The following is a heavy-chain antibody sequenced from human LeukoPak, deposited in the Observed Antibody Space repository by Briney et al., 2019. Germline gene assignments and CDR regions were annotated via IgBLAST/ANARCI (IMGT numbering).Heavy chain of an antibody. CDR3: ARGSRVVRRLHAFDI. Sequence: PGGSLRLSCAASGFTFSDYYMSWIRQAPGKGLEWVSYISSSGSTIYYADSVKGRFTISRDNAKNSLYLQMNSLRAEDTAVYYCARGSRVVRRLHAFDIWGQGTMVTVSS. J-gene: IGHJ3*02. V-gene: IGHV3-11*04. D-gene: IGHD2-15*01. CDR2: ISSSGSTI. CDR1: GFTFSDYY.